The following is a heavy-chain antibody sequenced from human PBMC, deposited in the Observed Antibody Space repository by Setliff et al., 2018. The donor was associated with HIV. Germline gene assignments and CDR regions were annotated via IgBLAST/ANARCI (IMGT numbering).Heavy chain of an antibody. CDR3: AALGELLLFPY. CDR1: GGTFTSSA. D-gene: IGHD1-26*01. Sequence: GASVKVSCKASGGTFTSSAVQWVRQARGQRLEWIGWIVVGSGNTNYAQKFQERVTITRDMSTSTAYVELSSLRSEDTAVNYCAALGELLLFPYWGQGTLVTVSS. V-gene: IGHV1-58*01. CDR2: IVVGSGNT. J-gene: IGHJ4*02.